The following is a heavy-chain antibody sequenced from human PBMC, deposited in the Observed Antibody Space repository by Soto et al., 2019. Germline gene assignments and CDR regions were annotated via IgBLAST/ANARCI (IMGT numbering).Heavy chain of an antibody. Sequence: SVKVSCKASGGTFSSYAISWVRQAPGQGLEWMGGIIPIFGTANYAQKFQGRVTITADESTSTAYMELSSLRSEDTAVYYCARVDPDFWTPSGPWGQGTLVTVSS. D-gene: IGHD3-3*01. CDR1: GGTFSSYA. CDR3: ARVDPDFWTPSGP. CDR2: IIPIFGTA. V-gene: IGHV1-69*13. J-gene: IGHJ5*02.